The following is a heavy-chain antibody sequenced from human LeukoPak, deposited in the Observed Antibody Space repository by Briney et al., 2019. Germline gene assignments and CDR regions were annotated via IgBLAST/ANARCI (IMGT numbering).Heavy chain of an antibody. CDR1: GFTFSDYY. Sequence: PGGSLRLSCAASGFTFSDYYMSWIRQAPGKGLEWVSYISSSGSTIYYADSVKGRFTISRDNAKNSLYLQMNSLRAEDTAVYYCASFVFSQPGGWREYYYYGMDVWGQGTTVTVSS. V-gene: IGHV3-11*04. J-gene: IGHJ6*02. CDR3: ASFVFSQPGGWREYYYYGMDV. D-gene: IGHD3-16*01. CDR2: ISSSGSTI.